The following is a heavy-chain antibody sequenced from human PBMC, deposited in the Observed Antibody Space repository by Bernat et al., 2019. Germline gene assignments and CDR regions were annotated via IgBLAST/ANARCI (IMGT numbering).Heavy chain of an antibody. CDR1: GFTFSSYS. V-gene: IGHV3-21*01. CDR2: ISSSSSYI. J-gene: IGHJ4*02. CDR3: ARRLGRSWDY. D-gene: IGHD6-13*01. Sequence: EVQLVESGGGLVKPGGSLRLSCAASGFTFSSYSMNWVRQAPGKGLEWVSSISSSSSYIYYADSVKGRITISRDNAKNSLYLQMNSLRAEDTAVYYCARRLGRSWDYWGQGTLVTGSS.